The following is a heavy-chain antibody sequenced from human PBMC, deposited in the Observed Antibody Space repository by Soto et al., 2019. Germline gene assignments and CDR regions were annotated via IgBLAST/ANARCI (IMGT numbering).Heavy chain of an antibody. Sequence: APENLCLPCAVSGGSFSGYYWSWIRQPPGKGLEWIGEINHSGSTNYNPSLKSRVTISVDTSKNQFSLKLSSVTAADTAVYYCARARGIAARRGGYFQYWGQGTLVT. CDR3: ARARGIAARRGGYFQY. V-gene: IGHV4-34*01. CDR2: INHSGST. D-gene: IGHD6-13*01. CDR1: GGSFSGYY. J-gene: IGHJ1*01.